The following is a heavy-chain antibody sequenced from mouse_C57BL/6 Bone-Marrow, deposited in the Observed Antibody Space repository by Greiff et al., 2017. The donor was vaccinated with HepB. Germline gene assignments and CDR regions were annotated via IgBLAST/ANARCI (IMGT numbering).Heavy chain of an antibody. V-gene: IGHV5-6-3*01. CDR2: INSNGGST. D-gene: IGHD1-1*01. CDR3: ARDRDYGSTLCDY. CDR1: GFTFSSYG. Sequence: EVKLMESGGGLVQPGGSLKLSCAASGFTFSSYGMSWVRQTPDKRLELVATINSNGGSTYYPDSVKGRFTISRDNAKNTLYLQMSSLKSEDTAMYYCARDRDYGSTLCDYWGQGTTLTVSA. J-gene: IGHJ2*01.